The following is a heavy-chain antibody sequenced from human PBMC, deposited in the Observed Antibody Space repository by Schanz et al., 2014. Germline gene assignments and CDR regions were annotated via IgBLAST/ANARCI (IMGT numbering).Heavy chain of an antibody. CDR1: GFTVSSNH. V-gene: IGHV3-23*04. Sequence: EGQLAESGGGLVQPGGSLRLSCAVSGFTVSSNHMSWVRQAPGKGLEWVSSISHSGGSKYYADSVEGRFTISRDNSKNTLYLQMNSLRAEDTAVYYCAKDLLYGAPMPLNHLDYWGQGTLVTVSS. D-gene: IGHD2-2*01. J-gene: IGHJ4*02. CDR3: AKDLLYGAPMPLNHLDY. CDR2: ISHSGGSK.